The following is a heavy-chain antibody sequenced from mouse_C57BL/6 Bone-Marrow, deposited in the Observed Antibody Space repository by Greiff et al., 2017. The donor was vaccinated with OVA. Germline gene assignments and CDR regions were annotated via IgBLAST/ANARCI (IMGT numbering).Heavy chain of an antibody. CDR2: IDPETGGT. D-gene: IGHD2-5*01. CDR1: GYTFTDYE. V-gene: IGHV1-15*01. J-gene: IGHJ2*01. CDR3: TRSYSNYGDFDY. Sequence: QVQLQQSGAVLVRPGASVTLSCKASGYTFTDYEMHWVKQTPVHGLEWIGAIDPETGGTAYNQKFKGKAILTADKSSSTAYMELRSLTSEDSAVYYCTRSYSNYGDFDYWGQGTTLTVSS.